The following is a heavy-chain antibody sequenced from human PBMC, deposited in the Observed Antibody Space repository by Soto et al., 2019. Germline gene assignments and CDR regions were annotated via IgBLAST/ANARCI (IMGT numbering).Heavy chain of an antibody. D-gene: IGHD3-10*01. CDR3: ARGTAGELLDY. J-gene: IGHJ4*02. CDR1: GFTTPSGFTFRYYA. Sequence: QVQLVESGGGVVQPGKSLRLSCAASGFTTPSGFTFRYYAMHWVRQAPGKGLEWVAVISYDGTNKNYADSVKGRVTISRDNSQNTVSLEMNSLGVDDTAVYYCARGTAGELLDYWGQGTLVTVSS. V-gene: IGHV3-30-3*01. CDR2: ISYDGTNK.